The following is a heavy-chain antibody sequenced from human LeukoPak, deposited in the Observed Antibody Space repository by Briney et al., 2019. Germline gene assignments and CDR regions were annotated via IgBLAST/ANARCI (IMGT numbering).Heavy chain of an antibody. CDR2: ITPDGTYT. J-gene: IGHJ4*02. Sequence: HPGGSLRLSCAVSGFTFSRYAMHWVRQAPGKGLEYVSAITPDGTYTFYANSVKGRFTISRDNSKNTLFLQMGSLRAEDMALYYCARRGYPYAYDYWSQGTLVTVSS. V-gene: IGHV3-64*01. CDR3: ARRGYPYAYDY. CDR1: GFTFSRYA. D-gene: IGHD5-18*01.